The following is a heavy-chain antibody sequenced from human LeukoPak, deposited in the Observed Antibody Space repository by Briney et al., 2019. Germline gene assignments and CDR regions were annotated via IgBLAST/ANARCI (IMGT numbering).Heavy chain of an antibody. V-gene: IGHV4-34*01. D-gene: IGHD3-10*01. CDR1: GGSFSGYY. CDR2: INHSGST. Sequence: SATLSLICAVQGGSFSGYYWSWIRQPPGQGLPWIGEINHSGSTNSNPSLKSRVTISVDTSKNQFSLKLSSVTAADTAVYYCARGAFDYGSGSYYNVYFDYWGQGTLVTVSS. CDR3: ARGAFDYGSGSYYNVYFDY. J-gene: IGHJ4*02.